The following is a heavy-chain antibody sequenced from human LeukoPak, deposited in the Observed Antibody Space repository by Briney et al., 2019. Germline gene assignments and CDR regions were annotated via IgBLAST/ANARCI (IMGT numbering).Heavy chain of an antibody. CDR1: GYTLTELS. J-gene: IGHJ1*01. V-gene: IGHV1-24*01. D-gene: IGHD2-2*02. Sequence: AASVKVSCKVSGYTLTELSMHWVRQAPGKGLEWMGGFDPEDGETIYAQKFQGRVTMTEDTSTDTAYMELSSLRSEDTAVYYCATAGYCSSTSCHRSAEYFQHWGQGTLVTVSS. CDR2: FDPEDGET. CDR3: ATAGYCSSTSCHRSAEYFQH.